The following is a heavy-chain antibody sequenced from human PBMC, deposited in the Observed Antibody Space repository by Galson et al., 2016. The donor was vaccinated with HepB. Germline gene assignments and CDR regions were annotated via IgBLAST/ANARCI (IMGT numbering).Heavy chain of an antibody. CDR3: ANVFWSDSSEGPLRH. J-gene: IGHJ1*01. D-gene: IGHD3-3*01. Sequence: SLRLSCAASGFTFDTYAMKWVRQAPGKGLEWVSTVSGSGVSTYYADSVKGRFTISRDNSKDTLYLQMNSLRPDDTAVYFCANVFWSDSSEGPLRHWGQGTLVSVSS. V-gene: IGHV3-23*01. CDR2: VSGSGVST. CDR1: GFTFDTYA.